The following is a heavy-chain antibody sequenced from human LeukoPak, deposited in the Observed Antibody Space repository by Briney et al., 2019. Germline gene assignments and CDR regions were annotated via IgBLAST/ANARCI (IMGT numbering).Heavy chain of an antibody. CDR1: GFTFSSYS. Sequence: GGSLRLSCAASGFTFSSYSMNWVRQAPGKGLEWVSSISSTSSYIHYGDSVKGRFTISRDNAKNSLYLQMNSLRAEDTAVYYCASDPWGSFGRWGQGTLVTVSS. D-gene: IGHD3-10*01. V-gene: IGHV3-21*01. J-gene: IGHJ4*02. CDR3: ASDPWGSFGR. CDR2: ISSTSSYI.